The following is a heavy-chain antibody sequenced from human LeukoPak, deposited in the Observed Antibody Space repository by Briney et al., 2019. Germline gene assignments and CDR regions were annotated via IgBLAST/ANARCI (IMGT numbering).Heavy chain of an antibody. CDR1: GFTFSSSA. J-gene: IGHJ3*02. Sequence: GGSLRLSCAASGFTFSSSAMTWVRQAPGKGLEWVSVIYSGGSTYYADSVKGRFTISRDNSKNTLYLQMNSLRAEDTAVYYCARGILDAFDIWGQGTMVTVSS. CDR3: ARGILDAFDI. V-gene: IGHV3-53*01. D-gene: IGHD3-9*01. CDR2: IYSGGST.